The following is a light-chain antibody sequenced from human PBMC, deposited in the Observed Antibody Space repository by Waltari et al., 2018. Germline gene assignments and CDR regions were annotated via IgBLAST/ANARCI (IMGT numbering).Light chain of an antibody. V-gene: IGKV2-28*01. J-gene: IGKJ1*01. CDR1: ESLLHSSGYNY. CDR3: MQALQTWT. CDR2: LAS. Sequence: DIVMTQSPLSLAVTPGEPASISCRSSESLLHSSGYNYLDWYLQKPGQSAQLLIYLASKRASGVPDRFSGSGSGTDFTLKISRVEAEDVGVYYCMQALQTWTFGQGTRVEIK.